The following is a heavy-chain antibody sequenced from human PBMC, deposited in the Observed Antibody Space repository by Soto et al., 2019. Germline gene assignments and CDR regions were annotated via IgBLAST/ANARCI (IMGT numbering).Heavy chain of an antibody. CDR3: ARDEQWLATGGLVDY. Sequence: PGGSLRLSCAASGFTFSSYAMHWVRQAPGKGLEWVAVISYDGSNKYYADSVKGRFTISRDNSKNTLYLQMNSLRAEDTAVYYCARDEQWLATGGLVDYWGQGTLVTVSS. V-gene: IGHV3-30-3*01. D-gene: IGHD6-19*01. CDR2: ISYDGSNK. J-gene: IGHJ4*02. CDR1: GFTFSSYA.